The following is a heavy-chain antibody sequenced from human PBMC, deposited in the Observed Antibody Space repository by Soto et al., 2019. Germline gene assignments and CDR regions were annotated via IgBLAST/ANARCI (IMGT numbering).Heavy chain of an antibody. D-gene: IGHD1-26*01. CDR3: ARIGTTGTYYDAFDL. J-gene: IGHJ3*01. CDR2: VNPNSGDT. CDR1: GYTFTAHY. V-gene: IGHV1-2*04. Sequence: ASVKVSCKASGYTFTAHYMHWVRQAPGQGLGWLGWVNPNSGDTQYAQKFQAWVTMSRDTSISTAYMELSRLRSDDTAVYYCARIGTTGTYYDAFDLWGQGTMVTVSS.